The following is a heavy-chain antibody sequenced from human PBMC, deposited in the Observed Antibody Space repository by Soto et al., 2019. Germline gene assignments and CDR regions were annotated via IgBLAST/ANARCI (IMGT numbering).Heavy chain of an antibody. J-gene: IGHJ6*02. CDR1: GGSISSGGYY. V-gene: IGHV4-31*03. CDR3: ARALTGTPVSHRSWYYYYGMDV. Sequence: NPXETLFLTCTVSGGSISSGGYYWSWIRQHPGKGLEWIGYIYYSGSTYYNPSLKSRITISLDTSKNQFSLKLSSVTAADTAVYYCARALTGTPVSHRSWYYYYGMDVWGQGTTVTVSS. CDR2: IYYSGST. D-gene: IGHD1-20*01.